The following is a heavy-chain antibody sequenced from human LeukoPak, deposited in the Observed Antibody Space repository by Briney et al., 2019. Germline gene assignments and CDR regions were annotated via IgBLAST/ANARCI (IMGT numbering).Heavy chain of an antibody. D-gene: IGHD3-22*01. J-gene: IGHJ4*02. CDR3: AREGSRHYYDSSNKQGLDY. V-gene: IGHV1-2*06. CDR1: GYTFTGYY. Sequence: ASVKVSCKASGYTFTGYYVHWVRQAPGQGLEWMGRINPNSGGTNYAQKFQGRVTMTRDTSISTAYMELSRLRSDDTAVYYCAREGSRHYYDSSNKQGLDYWGQGTLVTVSS. CDR2: INPNSGGT.